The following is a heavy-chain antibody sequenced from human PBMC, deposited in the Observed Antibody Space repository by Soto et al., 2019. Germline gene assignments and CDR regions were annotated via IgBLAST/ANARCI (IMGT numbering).Heavy chain of an antibody. Sequence: QVHLVQSGAEVKKPGASVKVSCTASGYTFTNCGISRVRQAPGQGLEWMGGISAYNGNTNYAETFQGRVTMTTDTPTSTAYMELRSLRFDSTAAYSVSRGGTPIEYWGQGTLVTVSS. CDR1: GYTFTNCG. CDR2: ISAYNGNT. D-gene: IGHD3-16*01. CDR3: SRGGTPIEY. V-gene: IGHV1-18*01. J-gene: IGHJ4*02.